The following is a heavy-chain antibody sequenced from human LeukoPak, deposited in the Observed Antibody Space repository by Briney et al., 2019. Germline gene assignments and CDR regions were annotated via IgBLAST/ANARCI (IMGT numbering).Heavy chain of an antibody. CDR3: ARGLLTVTTCFDY. D-gene: IGHD4-17*01. CDR2: IIPILGIA. CDR1: GYTFTGYY. J-gene: IGHJ4*02. V-gene: IGHV1-69*04. Sequence: ASVKVSCKASGYTFTGYYMHWVRQAPGQGLEWMGRIIPILGIANYAQKFQGRVTITADKSTSTAYMELSSQRSEDTAVYYCARGLLTVTTCFDYWGQGTLVTVSS.